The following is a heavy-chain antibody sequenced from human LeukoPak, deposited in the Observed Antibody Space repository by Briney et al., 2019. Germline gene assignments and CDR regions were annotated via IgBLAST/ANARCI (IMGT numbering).Heavy chain of an antibody. D-gene: IGHD3-3*01. J-gene: IGHJ4*02. V-gene: IGHV4-34*01. CDR3: ARGYDFWSGYLLDY. CDR1: GGSISSYY. Sequence: SETLSLTCTVSGGSISSYYWSWIRQPPGKGLEWIGEINHSGSTNYNPSLKSRVTISVDTSKNQFSLKLSSVTAADTAVYYCARGYDFWSGYLLDYWGQGTLVTVSS. CDR2: INHSGST.